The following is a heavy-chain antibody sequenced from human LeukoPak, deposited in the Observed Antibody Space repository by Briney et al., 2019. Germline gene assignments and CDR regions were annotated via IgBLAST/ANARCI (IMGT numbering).Heavy chain of an antibody. Sequence: EASVKVSCKASGYTFTSYGISWVRQAPGQGLEWMGWISAYNGNTNYAQKLQGRVTMTTDTSTSTAYMELRSLRSEDTAVYYCATGSDVYYDILTGYRDAFDIWGQGTMVTVSS. V-gene: IGHV1-18*01. CDR3: ATGSDVYYDILTGYRDAFDI. CDR2: ISAYNGNT. D-gene: IGHD3-9*01. CDR1: GYTFTSYG. J-gene: IGHJ3*02.